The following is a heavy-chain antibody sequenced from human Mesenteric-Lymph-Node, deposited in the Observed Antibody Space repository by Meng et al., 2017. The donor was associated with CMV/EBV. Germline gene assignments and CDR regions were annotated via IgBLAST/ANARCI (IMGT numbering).Heavy chain of an antibody. Sequence: SETLSLTCAVYGGSFSGYYWSWIRQPPGKGLEWIGEINHSGSTNYNPSLKSRVTISVDTSKNQFSLKLSSVTAADTAVYYCARGEGRIAVAGTTFSYWGQGTLVTVS. J-gene: IGHJ4*02. CDR3: ARGEGRIAVAGTTFSY. CDR2: INHSGST. CDR1: GGSFSGYY. V-gene: IGHV4-34*01. D-gene: IGHD6-19*01.